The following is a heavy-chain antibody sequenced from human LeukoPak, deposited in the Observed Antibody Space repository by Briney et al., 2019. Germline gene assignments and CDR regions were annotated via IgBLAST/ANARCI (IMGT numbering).Heavy chain of an antibody. V-gene: IGHV6-1*01. J-gene: IGHJ6*03. CDR2: TYYRSKWYN. Sequence: SQTLSLTCAISGDSVSSNSAAWNWIRQSPSRGLEWLGRTYYRSKWYNDYAVSVKSRITINPDTSKNQFSLQLNSVTPEDTAVYYCARQRLHTIFGVVINYYYYYMDVWGKGTTVTVSS. CDR3: ARQRLHTIFGVVINYYYYYMDV. CDR1: GDSVSSNSAA. D-gene: IGHD3-3*01.